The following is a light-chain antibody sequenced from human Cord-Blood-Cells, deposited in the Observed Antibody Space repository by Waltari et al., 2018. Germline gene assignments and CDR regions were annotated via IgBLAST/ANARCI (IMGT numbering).Light chain of an antibody. J-gene: IGLJ7*01. CDR1: SSTIGAGYD. CDR2: VDS. Sequence: QSVLTQPPSVSGAPGQRVTISCTGSSSTIGAGYDVHWYQQLPGTAPKLLIYVDSNRPSGVPDRFSGSKSGTSASLAITGLQAEDEADYYCQSYDSSLSGSVFGGGTQLTVL. V-gene: IGLV1-40*01. CDR3: QSYDSSLSGSV.